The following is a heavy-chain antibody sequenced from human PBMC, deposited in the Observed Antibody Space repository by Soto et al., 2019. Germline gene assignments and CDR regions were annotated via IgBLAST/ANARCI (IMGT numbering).Heavy chain of an antibody. CDR2: IYYSGST. V-gene: IGHV4-30-4*01. CDR1: GGSIRRGGYY. CDR3: AAGGGLPRYY. J-gene: IGHJ4*02. Sequence: SETLSLTCTVSGGSIRRGGYYWSWIRQPPGKGLEWIGYIYYSGSTYYNPSLKSRVTISVDGSKNQFSLKLSSVTAADTAVYYCAAGGGLPRYYWGQGTLVTVSS. D-gene: IGHD5-12*01.